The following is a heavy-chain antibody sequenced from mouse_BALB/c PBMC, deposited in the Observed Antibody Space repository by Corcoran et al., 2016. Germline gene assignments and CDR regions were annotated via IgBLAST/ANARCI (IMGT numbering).Heavy chain of an antibody. CDR2: IGSDDSK. D-gene: IGHD2-4*01. J-gene: IGHJ1*01. CDR3: ANRARDYERGVDVDV. Sequence: QVILKESGPGILQPSTTVSLTCSFSGIPLSTSGPAVNWIRQPSGKGLEWLAHIGSDDSKLYNPFLKSRITISKDTSNSQVFLKITSVDTEESATYYCANRARDYERGVDVDVWGAGTTLTVSS. CDR1: GIPLSTSGPA. V-gene: IGHV8-12*01.